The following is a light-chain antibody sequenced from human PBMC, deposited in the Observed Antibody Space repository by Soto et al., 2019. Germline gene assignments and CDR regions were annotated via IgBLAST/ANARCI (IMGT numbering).Light chain of an antibody. CDR2: KDS. V-gene: IGLV3-25*02. J-gene: IGLJ1*01. Sequence: SYELTQPPSVSVSPGQTAWITCSGDALPKQYAYWYQQKTGQAPVLVIYKDSERPSGIPERFSGSSSGTTVTLTISGVQAEDEADCYCQSADSSATLYVFATGPKATVL. CDR1: ALPKQY. CDR3: QSADSSATLYV.